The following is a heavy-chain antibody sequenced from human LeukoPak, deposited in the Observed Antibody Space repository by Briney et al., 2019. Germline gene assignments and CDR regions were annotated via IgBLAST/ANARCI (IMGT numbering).Heavy chain of an antibody. CDR2: IWYDGSKK. CDR3: PRKLSPVETYYFDY. V-gene: IGHV3-33*01. D-gene: IGHD5-24*01. CDR1: GFAFSSYG. J-gene: IGHJ4*02. Sequence: GGSLRLSCAASGFAFSSYGMHWVRQAPGKGLEWVAVIWYDGSKKYYADSVKGRFTISRDNSKNTLYLQMNSLRVEDTAVYYVPRKLSPVETYYFDYWGQGTLVTVSS.